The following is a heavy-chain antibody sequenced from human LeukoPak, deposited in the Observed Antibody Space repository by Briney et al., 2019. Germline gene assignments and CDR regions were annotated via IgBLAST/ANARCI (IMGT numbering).Heavy chain of an antibody. J-gene: IGHJ4*02. D-gene: IGHD6-6*01. CDR2: ISGGGGST. CDR3: AKATYSSSSSSDY. CDR1: GFTFSSYW. V-gene: IGHV3-23*01. Sequence: GGSLRLSCAASGFTFSSYWMSWVRQAPGKGLEWVSAISGGGGSTYYADSVKGRFTISRDNSKNTLYLQMNSLRAEDKAVYYCAKATYSSSSSSDYWGQGTLVTVSS.